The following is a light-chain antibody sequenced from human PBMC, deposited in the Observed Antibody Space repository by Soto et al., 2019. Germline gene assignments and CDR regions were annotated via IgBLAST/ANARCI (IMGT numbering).Light chain of an antibody. CDR1: QSVDNN. CDR2: GAS. CDR3: QQYNNWLT. Sequence: EIVMTQSPATLSVSPGERATLSCRASQSVDNNLAWYQQKPGQTPRLLIYGASARATDVPARISGSGSGTEFTLTISSLQSEDSAIYYCQQYNNWLTFGGGTKVEIK. V-gene: IGKV3-15*01. J-gene: IGKJ4*01.